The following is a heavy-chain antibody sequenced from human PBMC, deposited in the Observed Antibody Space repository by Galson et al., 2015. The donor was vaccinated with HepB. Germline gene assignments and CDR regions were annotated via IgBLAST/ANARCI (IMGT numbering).Heavy chain of an antibody. CDR1: GYTLTTYA. CDR3: ARSREVTRRWFWDY. J-gene: IGHJ4*02. D-gene: IGHD3-3*01. V-gene: IGHV7-4-1*02. CDR2: INTNTGNP. Sequence: QSGAEVKKPGESLRISCKASGYTLTTYAMNWVRQAPGQGLEWMGWINTNTGNPTYVQGFTGRFVFTLDTSVSTAYLQISSLKAEDTAVYYCARSREVTRRWFWDYWGQGTLVTVSS.